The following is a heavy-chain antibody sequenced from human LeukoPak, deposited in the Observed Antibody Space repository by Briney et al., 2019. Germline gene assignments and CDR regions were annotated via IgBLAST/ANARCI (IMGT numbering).Heavy chain of an antibody. J-gene: IGHJ4*02. Sequence: ASVKVSCKASGYTFTSYYMHWVRQAPGQGLEWMGIINPSRCSTSYAQKFQGRVTMTRDTSTSTVYMELSSLRSEDTAVYYCASTRRVQGYSYGYNYWGQGTLVTVSS. CDR3: ASTRRVQGYSYGYNY. D-gene: IGHD5-18*01. CDR1: GYTFTSYY. V-gene: IGHV1-46*01. CDR2: INPSRCST.